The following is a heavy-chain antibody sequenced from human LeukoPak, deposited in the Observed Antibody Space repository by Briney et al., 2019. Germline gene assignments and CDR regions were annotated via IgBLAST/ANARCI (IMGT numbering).Heavy chain of an antibody. Sequence: GRSLRLSCAASGFTFSNYGMHWVRQAPGKGPEWVTGISYDGTSQYYADSVKGRFTISRDNSRNTMFLQMNSLRAEDTALYYCTKDKGYGDYYYYYGMDVWGQGTTVTVSS. CDR1: GFTFSNYG. V-gene: IGHV3-30*18. D-gene: IGHD4-17*01. CDR3: TKDKGYGDYYYYYGMDV. J-gene: IGHJ6*02. CDR2: ISYDGTSQ.